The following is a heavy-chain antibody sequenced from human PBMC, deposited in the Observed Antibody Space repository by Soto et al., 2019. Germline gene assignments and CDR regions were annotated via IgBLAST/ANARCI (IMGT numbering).Heavy chain of an antibody. V-gene: IGHV1-18*01. Sequence: QVQLVQSGAEVKKPGASVKVSCKASGYTFTTYSITWVRQAPGQGLEWMGWISAYNDNTNYAQKLQGRVTMTTDTSTSTAYMELRSLRSDDTAVYYCARDLRGYRGYDPCDYWGQGTLVTVSS. J-gene: IGHJ4*02. D-gene: IGHD5-12*01. CDR1: GYTFTTYS. CDR3: ARDLRGYRGYDPCDY. CDR2: ISAYNDNT.